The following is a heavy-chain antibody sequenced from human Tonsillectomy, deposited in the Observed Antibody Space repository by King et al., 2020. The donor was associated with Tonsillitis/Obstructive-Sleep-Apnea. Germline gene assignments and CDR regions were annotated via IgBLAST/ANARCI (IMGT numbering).Heavy chain of an antibody. V-gene: IGHV1-69*04. J-gene: IGHJ3*02. D-gene: IGHD3-16*01. CDR2: IIPIVGIA. Sequence: QLVQSGAEVKKPGSSVKVSCKASGGTFNSFAISWVRQAPGQGLGWMGRIIPIVGIANYAQKFQGRVTITADKSTSTAYMELSSLRSEDKAVYYCARSEGDDAFDIWGQGTMVTVSS. CDR1: GGTFNSFA. CDR3: ARSEGDDAFDI.